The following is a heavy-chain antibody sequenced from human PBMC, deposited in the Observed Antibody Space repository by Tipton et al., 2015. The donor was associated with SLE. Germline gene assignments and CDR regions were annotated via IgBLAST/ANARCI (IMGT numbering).Heavy chain of an antibody. Sequence: LRLSCAVSGYSITGSNWWGWIRQPPGKGLEWIGYIYYNGNIKYNPSFKSRVTMSVDTSKNQVSLNLTSLTAADAAVYYCARIDGAYDQFYLDYRVHGILVTVSS. CDR1: GYSITGSNW. CDR2: IYYNGNI. V-gene: IGHV4-28*02. J-gene: IGHJ4*01. D-gene: IGHD4-17*01. CDR3: ARIDGAYDQFYLDY.